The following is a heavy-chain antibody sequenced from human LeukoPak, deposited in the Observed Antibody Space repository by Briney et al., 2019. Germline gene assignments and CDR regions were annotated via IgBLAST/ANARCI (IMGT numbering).Heavy chain of an antibody. CDR1: GFSSSSSS. CDR2: ITDSGGRT. CDR3: AQERGGQANDTYSIMDV. D-gene: IGHD2-15*01. Sequence: PGGSLRLSCAASGFSSSSSSMSWVRQAPGKGLEWVSDITDSGGRTYYVDSVKGRLTISRDKSTNTLYLQMNRLRAEETAVYYFAQERGGQANDTYSIMDVWGEGTTVTVSS. V-gene: IGHV3-23*01. J-gene: IGHJ6*04.